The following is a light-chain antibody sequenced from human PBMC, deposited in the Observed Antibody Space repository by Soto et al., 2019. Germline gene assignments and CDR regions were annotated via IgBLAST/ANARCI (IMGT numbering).Light chain of an antibody. CDR3: SSYAGTYLYV. J-gene: IGLJ1*01. Sequence: QSVLTQPRSVSGSPGQSVTISCTRTSSYIGPYDHVAWYQQHPGKAPKLIIFAVSKRPSGVPDRFSGSKSGNTASLTISGLQAEDEADYYCSSYAGTYLYVFATGTKVTVL. CDR1: SSYIGPYDH. V-gene: IGLV2-11*01. CDR2: AVS.